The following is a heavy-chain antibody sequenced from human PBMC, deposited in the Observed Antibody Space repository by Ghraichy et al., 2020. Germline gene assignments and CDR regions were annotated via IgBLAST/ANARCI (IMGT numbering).Heavy chain of an antibody. D-gene: IGHD2-2*01. J-gene: IGHJ3*02. CDR1: GGTFSSYA. V-gene: IGHV1-69*13. Sequence: SVKVSCKASGGTFSSYAISWVRQAPGQGLEWMGGIIPIFGTANYAQKFQGRVTITADESTSTAYMELSSLRSEDTAVYYCASGVAVVPAAMRYDAFDIWGQGTMVTVSS. CDR2: IIPIFGTA. CDR3: ASGVAVVPAAMRYDAFDI.